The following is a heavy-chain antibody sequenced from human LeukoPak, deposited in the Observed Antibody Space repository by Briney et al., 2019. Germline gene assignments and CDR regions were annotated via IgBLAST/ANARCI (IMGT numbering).Heavy chain of an antibody. CDR2: INPNSGDT. V-gene: IGHV1-2*02. CDR1: GYTSTGHY. CDR3: ARDVYTSGWRYFDL. J-gene: IGHJ2*01. D-gene: IGHD6-19*01. Sequence: ASVKVSCKASGYTSTGHYMHWVRQAPGQGPEWMGWINPNSGDTNYAQKFQGRVTLTRDASIGTAYMEVSRLTYDDTAIYYCARDVYTSGWRYFDLWGHGTLVTVSS.